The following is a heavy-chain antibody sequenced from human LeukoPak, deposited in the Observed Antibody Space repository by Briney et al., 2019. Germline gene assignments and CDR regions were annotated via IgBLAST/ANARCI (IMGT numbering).Heavy chain of an antibody. D-gene: IGHD3-3*01. CDR2: ITGDCNYI. V-gene: IGHV3-21*01. Sequence: GGSLRLSCAASGFTFNDYTMTWVRQAPGKGLEWVSSITGDCNYIFYADSVKGRFTISRDNAQNSLFLELNSLRGGDTAVYYCARERNFYYLDYWGQGALVTVSS. CDR3: ARERNFYYLDY. J-gene: IGHJ4*02. CDR1: GFTFNDYT.